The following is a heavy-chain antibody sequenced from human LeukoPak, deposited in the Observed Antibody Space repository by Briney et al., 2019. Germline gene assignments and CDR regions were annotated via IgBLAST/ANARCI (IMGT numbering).Heavy chain of an antibody. CDR2: IIPILGIA. CDR1: GGTFSSYA. Sequence: ASVKVSFKASGGTFSSYAISWVRQAPGQGLEWMGRIIPILGIANYAQKFQGRVTITADKSTSTAYMELSSLRSEDTAVYYCARVLPKVRGWGFDPWGQGTLVTVSS. D-gene: IGHD3-10*01. V-gene: IGHV1-69*04. J-gene: IGHJ5*02. CDR3: ARVLPKVRGWGFDP.